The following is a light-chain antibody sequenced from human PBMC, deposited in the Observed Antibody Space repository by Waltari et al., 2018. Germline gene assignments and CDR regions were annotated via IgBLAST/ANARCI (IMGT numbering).Light chain of an antibody. V-gene: IGKV3-11*01. Sequence: EIVLTQSPATLSLSPGERATLSCRASQNLSSYFAWYQQKPGQPPRLLIYDASNRAAGIPARFSGTGSGTDFILTISSLEPEEFVVYYCRQRSNWPLTFGGGTKVEI. CDR2: DAS. CDR3: RQRSNWPLT. CDR1: QNLSSY. J-gene: IGKJ4*01.